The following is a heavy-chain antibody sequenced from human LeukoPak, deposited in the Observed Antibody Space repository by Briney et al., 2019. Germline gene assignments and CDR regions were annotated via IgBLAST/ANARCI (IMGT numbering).Heavy chain of an antibody. CDR2: ISGRSSTI. CDR1: AFTFSDYS. J-gene: IGHJ4*02. Sequence: GGSLRLSCAASAFTFSDYSMNWVRQAPGKGLEWISYISGRSSTIYYADSVRGQFTISRDNAKNSMYLQMNSLRAEDTAVYYCARDRLTSGGYFFNYWGQGPLVTVSS. D-gene: IGHD1-26*01. V-gene: IGHV3-48*01. CDR3: ARDRLTSGGYFFNY.